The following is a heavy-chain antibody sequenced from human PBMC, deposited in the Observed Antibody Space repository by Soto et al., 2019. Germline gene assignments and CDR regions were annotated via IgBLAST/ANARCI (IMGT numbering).Heavy chain of an antibody. V-gene: IGHV4-59*01. CDR2: ICYTGST. D-gene: IGHD5-12*01. CDR1: GGSIISNY. Sequence: SETLSLTCTVSGGSIISNYWSWIRQSPGKGLEWLGYICYTGSTNYNPSLKSRVTISVDTTKSQFSLKLTSVTAADTGVYYWARDLGYPGLWYFDLWGRGTLVTVSS. J-gene: IGHJ2*01. CDR3: ARDLGYPGLWYFDL.